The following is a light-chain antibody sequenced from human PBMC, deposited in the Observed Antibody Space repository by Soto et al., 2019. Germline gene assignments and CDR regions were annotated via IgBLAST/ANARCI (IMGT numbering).Light chain of an antibody. V-gene: IGKV1-9*01. J-gene: IGKJ1*01. Sequence: IQLTQSPSSLSASVGDRVTITCRASQGISSYLAWYQQKPGKAPKLLIYAASTLQSGVPSRFSGSGSGKEFTLTISSLQPEDFATYYCQQLNSYPRTFGQGTKVEIK. CDR2: AAS. CDR3: QQLNSYPRT. CDR1: QGISSY.